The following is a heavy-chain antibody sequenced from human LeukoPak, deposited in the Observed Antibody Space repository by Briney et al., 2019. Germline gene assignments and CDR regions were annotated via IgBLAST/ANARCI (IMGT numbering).Heavy chain of an antibody. CDR1: GYTFTSYG. CDR2: ISAYNGNT. Sequence: GASVKVSCKASGYTFTSYGISWVRQAPGQGLEWVGWISAYNGNTKYAQRLQGGVTMTTDTSTSTAYMELRSLRSDDTAVYYCARGFMRGYFDYWGQGTLVTVSS. CDR3: ARGFMRGYFDY. J-gene: IGHJ4*02. D-gene: IGHD2-8*01. V-gene: IGHV1-18*01.